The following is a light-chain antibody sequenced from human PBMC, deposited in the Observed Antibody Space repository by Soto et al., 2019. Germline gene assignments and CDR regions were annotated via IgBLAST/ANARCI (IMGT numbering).Light chain of an antibody. J-gene: IGKJ4*01. CDR3: MQGKLS. CDR2: SAS. Sequence: DIVMTQSPLSLPVTPGEPAPISCRSSQGLLHRDGDNYLDWNLQKPGQSPQVLIHSASNRASAVPDRFSGSGSGTDFTLRISRVEAEDVGLYYCMQGKLSFGGGTKV. CDR1: QGLLHRDGDNY. V-gene: IGKV2-28*01.